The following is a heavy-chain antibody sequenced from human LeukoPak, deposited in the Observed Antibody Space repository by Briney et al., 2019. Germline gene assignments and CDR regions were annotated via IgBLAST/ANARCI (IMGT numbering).Heavy chain of an antibody. D-gene: IGHD3-16*01. Sequence: GGSLRLSCAASGFTFSSYGMHWVRQAPGKGLEWVAVISYDGSNKYYADSVKGRFTISRDNSKNTLYLQMNSLRAEDTAVYYCAKDQGGYYYYYMDVWGKGTTVTVSS. CDR1: GFTFSSYG. V-gene: IGHV3-30*18. J-gene: IGHJ6*03. CDR2: ISYDGSNK. CDR3: AKDQGGYYYYYMDV.